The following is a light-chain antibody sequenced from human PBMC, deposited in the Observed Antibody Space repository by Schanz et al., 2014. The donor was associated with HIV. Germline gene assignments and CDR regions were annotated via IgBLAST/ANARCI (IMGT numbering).Light chain of an antibody. CDR1: QSISSW. V-gene: IGKV1-5*01. Sequence: DIQMTQSPSTLSASVGDRVTVTCRASQSISSWLAWYLQKPGKAPNLLIYGAVTLQTGVPPRFSGSASGTDFTLTISSLQPEDFATYFCQQLKSYPFTFGGGTKVDIK. CDR2: GAV. J-gene: IGKJ4*01. CDR3: QQLKSYPFT.